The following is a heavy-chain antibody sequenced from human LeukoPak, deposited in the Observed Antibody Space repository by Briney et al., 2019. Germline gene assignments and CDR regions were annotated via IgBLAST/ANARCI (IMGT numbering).Heavy chain of an antibody. D-gene: IGHD6-13*01. CDR3: AKDAGSSWQIFDY. CDR2: ISGSGGRT. CDR1: GFTFSSYV. V-gene: IGHV3-23*01. Sequence: PGGSLRLSCAASGFTFSSYVMSWVRQAPGKGLEWVSAISGSGGRTYYADSAKGRFTISRDNSKNTLYLQMNSLRAEDTAVYYCAKDAGSSWQIFDYWGQGTLVTVSS. J-gene: IGHJ4*02.